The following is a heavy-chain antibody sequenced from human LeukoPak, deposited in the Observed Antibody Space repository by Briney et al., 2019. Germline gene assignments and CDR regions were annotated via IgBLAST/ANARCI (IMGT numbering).Heavy chain of an antibody. CDR3: ARGHGSSWPCFDY. J-gene: IGHJ4*02. CDR2: IYYSGST. Sequence: SETLSLTCTVSGGSLSSYYWSWIRQPPGKGLEWIGYIYYSGSTNYNTSLKSRVTIPVDTSKNQSSLKLSSVTAADTAVYYWARGHGSSWPCFDYWGQGTLVTVSS. D-gene: IGHD6-13*01. CDR1: GGSLSSYY. V-gene: IGHV4-59*01.